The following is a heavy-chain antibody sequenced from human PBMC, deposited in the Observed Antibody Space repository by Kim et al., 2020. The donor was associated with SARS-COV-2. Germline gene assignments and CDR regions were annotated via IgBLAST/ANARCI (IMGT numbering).Heavy chain of an antibody. V-gene: IGHV1-18*01. Sequence: ASVKVSCKASGYTFTSYGISWVRQAPGQGLEWMGWISAYNGNTNYAQKLQGRVTMTTDTSTSTAYMELRSLRSDDTAVYYCARDYPYCGGDCYPFDYWGQGTLVTVSS. CDR2: ISAYNGNT. D-gene: IGHD2-21*02. J-gene: IGHJ4*02. CDR3: ARDYPYCGGDCYPFDY. CDR1: GYTFTSYG.